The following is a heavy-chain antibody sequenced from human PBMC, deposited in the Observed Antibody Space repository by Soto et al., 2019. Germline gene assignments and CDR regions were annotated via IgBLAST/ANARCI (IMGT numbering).Heavy chain of an antibody. D-gene: IGHD3-22*01. CDR2: IGGSVRTT. Sequence: RGSLRLACPASAFTFNNYAMSWILQALRTGLYGVSGIGGSVRTTYYADSVPGRFTISRDNSSNTLCLQMNSLRAEDTSVYYCAKCRCSDSSGDFYDYWGQGT. V-gene: IGHV3-23*01. J-gene: IGHJ4*02. CDR1: AFTFNNYA. CDR3: AKCRCSDSSGDFYDY.